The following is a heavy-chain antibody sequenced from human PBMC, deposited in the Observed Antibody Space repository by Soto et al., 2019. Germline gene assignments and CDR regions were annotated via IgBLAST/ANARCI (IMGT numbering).Heavy chain of an antibody. V-gene: IGHV3-30-3*01. CDR2: ISYDGSNK. J-gene: IGHJ4*02. D-gene: IGHD3-22*01. CDR3: ARDSRYYYDSSGYYGDFDY. CDR1: GFTFSSYA. Sequence: GGSLRLSCAASGFTFSSYAMHWVRQAPGKGLEWVAVISYDGSNKYYADSVKGRFTISRDNSKNTLYLQMNSLRAEDTAVYYCARDSRYYYDSSGYYGDFDYWGQGTLVTVSS.